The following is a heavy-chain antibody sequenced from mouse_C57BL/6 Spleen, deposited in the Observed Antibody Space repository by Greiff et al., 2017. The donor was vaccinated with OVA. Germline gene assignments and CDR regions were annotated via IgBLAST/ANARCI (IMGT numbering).Heavy chain of an antibody. V-gene: IGHV5-16*01. D-gene: IGHD3-1*01. CDR3: ARDRGTDYAMDY. Sequence: VHLVESEGGLVQPGSSMKLSCTASGFTFSDYYMAWVRPVPEKGLEWVANINYDGSSPYYLDSLKSRFIISRDNAKNILYLQMSSLKSEDTATYYCARDRGTDYAMDYWGQGTSVTVSS. CDR1: GFTFSDYY. CDR2: INYDGSSP. J-gene: IGHJ4*01.